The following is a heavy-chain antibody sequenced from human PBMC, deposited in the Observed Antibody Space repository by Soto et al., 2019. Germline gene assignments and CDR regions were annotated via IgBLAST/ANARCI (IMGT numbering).Heavy chain of an antibody. CDR3: ALRTGNWNPLAD. Sequence: QVQLVQSGAEVERPGSAVKVSCKTSGGTTSSYTIGWVRQAPGQGLEWMGNIVPMINKIDYAQKFQGRLTITADKSTRTVYMELRRLRSEDTAVYFCALRTGNWNPLADWGQGTLVTVSS. CDR2: IVPMINKI. D-gene: IGHD1-1*01. V-gene: IGHV1-69*02. J-gene: IGHJ4*02. CDR1: GGTTSSYT.